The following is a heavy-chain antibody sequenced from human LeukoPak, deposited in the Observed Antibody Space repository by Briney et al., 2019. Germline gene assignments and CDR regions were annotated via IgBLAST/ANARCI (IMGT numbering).Heavy chain of an antibody. J-gene: IGHJ6*03. CDR2: ISGSGTST. CDR3: AKRPGYCSSTSCYYYYYMDV. D-gene: IGHD2-2*01. V-gene: IGHV3-23*01. Sequence: GGSLRLSCAASGFTFSSYAMSWVRQAPGKGLEWVSAISGSGTSTYYADSVKGRFTISRDNSKNTLYMQVNSLRGDDTAVYYCAKRPGYCSSTSCYYYYYMDVWGDGATVTVSS. CDR1: GFTFSSYA.